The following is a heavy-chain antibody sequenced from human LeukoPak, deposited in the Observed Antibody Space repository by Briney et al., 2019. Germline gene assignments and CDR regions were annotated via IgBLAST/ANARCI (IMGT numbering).Heavy chain of an antibody. V-gene: IGHV4-34*01. J-gene: IGHJ5*02. CDR1: GGSFSGYY. Sequence: SETLSLTCAVYGGSFSGYYWSWIRQPPGKGLEWIGEINHSGSTNYNPSLKRRVTISVDTSKNQFSLKLSSVTAADTAVYYCARQDHSSWVVVVPAGVNWFDPWGQGTLVTVSS. D-gene: IGHD2-2*01. CDR3: ARQDHSSWVVVVPAGVNWFDP. CDR2: INHSGST.